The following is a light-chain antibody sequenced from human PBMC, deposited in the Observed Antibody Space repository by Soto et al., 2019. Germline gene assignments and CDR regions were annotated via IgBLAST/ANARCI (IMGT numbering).Light chain of an antibody. CDR1: QSISSSY. CDR2: GAS. J-gene: IGKJ1*01. Sequence: EIVLTQSPGTLSLSPGERATLSCRASQSISSSYLAWYQQKPGQAPRLLIYGASSRATGNPDRFSGSGSGTDFTLTISRPEPEDFAVYYCQQYGSSPKTFGQGTKVEIK. CDR3: QQYGSSPKT. V-gene: IGKV3-20*01.